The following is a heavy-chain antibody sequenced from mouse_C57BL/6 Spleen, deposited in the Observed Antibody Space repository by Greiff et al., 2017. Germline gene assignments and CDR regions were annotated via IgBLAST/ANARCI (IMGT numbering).Heavy chain of an antibody. CDR2: INPNNGGT. J-gene: IGHJ2*01. D-gene: IGHD1-1*01. CDR1: GYTFTDYY. Sequence: EVQLQQSGPELVKPGASVKISCKASGYTFTDYYMNWVKQSHGKSLEWIGDINPNNGGTSYNQKFKGKATLTVDKSSSTAYMELRSLTSEYSAVYYCARVELTIYYGSSFYFDYWGQGTTLTVSS. V-gene: IGHV1-26*01. CDR3: ARVELTIYYGSSFYFDY.